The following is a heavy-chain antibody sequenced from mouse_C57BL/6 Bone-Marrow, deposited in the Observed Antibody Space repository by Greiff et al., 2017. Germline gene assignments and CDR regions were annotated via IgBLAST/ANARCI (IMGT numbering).Heavy chain of an antibody. D-gene: IGHD1-1*01. CDR3: ASICTRVARRWAMDY. V-gene: IGHV3-6*01. Sequence: EVQLQESGPGLVKPSQSLSLTCSVTGYSITSGYYWHWIRLFPGNHLEWMGYISYDGSNNYNPSLNNKLSYTLDPSNNKFFMKSTCLTTEDTATDYCASICTRVARRWAMDYWGKGTSVTVSS. CDR2: ISYDGSN. CDR1: GYSITSGYY. J-gene: IGHJ4*01.